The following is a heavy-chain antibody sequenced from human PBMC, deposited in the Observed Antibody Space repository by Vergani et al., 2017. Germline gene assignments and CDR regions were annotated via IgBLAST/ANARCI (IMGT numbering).Heavy chain of an antibody. V-gene: IGHV4-39*07. CDR3: ARREFKTGPYWYFDL. CDR2: ISYSGST. Sequence: QLQLQESGPGLVKPSETLSLTCTVSGGSISISSYYWGWIRQPPGKGLEWIGTISYSGSTYYNPSLKSRGTISLGTSKNQFSLKLSSVTAADTAVYYCARREFKTGPYWYFDLWGRGTLVTVSS. J-gene: IGHJ2*01. D-gene: IGHD3-10*01. CDR1: GGSISISSYY.